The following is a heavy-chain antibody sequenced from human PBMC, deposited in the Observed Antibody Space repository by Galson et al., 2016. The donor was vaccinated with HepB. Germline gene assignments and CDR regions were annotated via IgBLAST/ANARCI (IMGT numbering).Heavy chain of an antibody. J-gene: IGHJ5*02. CDR1: GFIFSIYA. D-gene: IGHD3-22*01. Sequence: LRLSCAASGFIFSIYAMNWVRQAPGKGLKWVSTIMHSGATTYYADSVRGRFTVSRDNFRNTLYLQMNNLRPEDTAVYYCSKDFGREVYGSSGPWGQGALVTVST. CDR3: SKDFGREVYGSSGP. V-gene: IGHV3-23*01. CDR2: IMHSGATT.